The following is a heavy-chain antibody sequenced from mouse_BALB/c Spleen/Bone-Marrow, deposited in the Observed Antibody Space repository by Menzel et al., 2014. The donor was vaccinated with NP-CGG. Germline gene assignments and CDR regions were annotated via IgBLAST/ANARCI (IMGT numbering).Heavy chain of an antibody. D-gene: IGHD1-2*01. J-gene: IGHJ1*01. Sequence: EVKVVESGGGLVQPGGSPRLSCATSGFTFTDYYMSWVRQPPGKALEWLGFIRNKANGYTTEYSASVKGRFTISRDNSQSILYLQMNTLRAEDSATYYCARDNYYGYHWYLDVWGAGTTVTVSS. V-gene: IGHV7-3*02. CDR3: ARDNYYGYHWYLDV. CDR1: GFTFTDYY. CDR2: IRNKANGYTT.